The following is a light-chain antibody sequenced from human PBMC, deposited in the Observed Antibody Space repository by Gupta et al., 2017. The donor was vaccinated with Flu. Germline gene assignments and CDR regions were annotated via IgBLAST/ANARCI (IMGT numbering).Light chain of an antibody. V-gene: IGLV1-44*01. J-gene: IGLJ1*01. CDR2: GNN. CDR3: AAWDDSLNGHYV. Sequence: QSVLAQPPSASGTPGQRVTISCSGRSSNIGSNTVNWYQQVPGTVPKLLIYGNNQRPSGVPDRFSGSKSGTSASLAISGPQSEDEADYYCAAWDDSLNGHYVFGTGTKVTVL. CDR1: SSNIGSNT.